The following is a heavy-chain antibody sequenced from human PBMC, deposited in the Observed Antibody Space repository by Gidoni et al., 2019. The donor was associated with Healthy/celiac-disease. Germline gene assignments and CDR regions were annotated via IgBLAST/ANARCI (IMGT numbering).Heavy chain of an antibody. D-gene: IGHD3-16*01. V-gene: IGHV4-30-2*01. J-gene: IGHJ4*02. CDR1: GGSISSGGYS. Sequence: QLQLQESGSGLVKPSQTLSLTCAVSGGSISSGGYSWSWLRPPPGKGLEWIGYIYHSGSTYYNPSLKSRVTISVDRSKNQFSLKLSSVTAADTAVYYCARAAGEEWTFDYWGQGTLVTVSS. CDR2: IYHSGST. CDR3: ARAAGEEWTFDY.